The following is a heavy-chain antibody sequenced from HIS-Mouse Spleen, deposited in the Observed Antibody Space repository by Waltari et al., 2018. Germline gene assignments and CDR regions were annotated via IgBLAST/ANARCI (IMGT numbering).Heavy chain of an antibody. J-gene: IGHJ4*02. D-gene: IGHD7-27*01. CDR2: INPNSGGT. CDR3: ARDGPHWGSLRYYFDY. CDR1: GYTFTGYY. Sequence: QVQLVQSGAEVKKPGASVKVSCKASGYTFTGYYMHWVRQAPGQGLEWEGWINPNSGGTNYAQKFQGRVTMTRDTSISTAYMELSRLRSDGTAVYYCARDGPHWGSLRYYFDYWGQGTLVTVSS. V-gene: IGHV1-2*02.